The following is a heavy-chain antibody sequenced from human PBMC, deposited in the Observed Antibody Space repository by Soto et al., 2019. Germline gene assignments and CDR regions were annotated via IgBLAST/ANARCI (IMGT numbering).Heavy chain of an antibody. CDR2: INSDSSHT. CDR3: VGDGHCITTRCYGNWFDP. J-gene: IGHJ5*02. CDR1: GFTFSTYW. V-gene: IGHV3-74*01. Sequence: GSLRLSCAGPGFTFSTYWMHWIPQVPGKGLEWVSRINSDSSHTYYADSVKGRFTISRDNAKNTLHLEMNSLRAEDTVVYYCVGDGHCITTRCYGNWFDPWGQGTLVTVSS. D-gene: IGHD2-2*01.